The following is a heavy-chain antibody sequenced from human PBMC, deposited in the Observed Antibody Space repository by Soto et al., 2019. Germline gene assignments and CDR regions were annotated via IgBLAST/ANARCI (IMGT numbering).Heavy chain of an antibody. V-gene: IGHV1-69*01. CDR3: AREKLTGDGGYYYYGMDV. D-gene: IGHD7-27*01. Sequence: QVQLVQSGAEVKKPGSSVKVSCKASGGTFSSYAISWVRQAPGQGLEWMGGIIPIFGTANYAQKFQRRVTITSDESTSTAYMELSSLRSEDTAVYYCAREKLTGDGGYYYYGMDVWGQGTTVTVSS. CDR1: GGTFSSYA. J-gene: IGHJ6*02. CDR2: IIPIFGTA.